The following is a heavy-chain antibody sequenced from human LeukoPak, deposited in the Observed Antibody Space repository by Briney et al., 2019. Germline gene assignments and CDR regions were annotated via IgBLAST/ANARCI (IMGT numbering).Heavy chain of an antibody. CDR2: INSDGSST. J-gene: IGHJ4*02. CDR3: VRGGPGTY. Sequence: GGSLRLSCAASGFTFTKYWMHWVRQAPGKGLVWVSRINSDGSSTDYVDSVKGRFTISRDNAQNTLYLQMNSLRAEDTAVYYCVRGGPGTYWGQGTLVTVSS. CDR1: GFTFTKYW. D-gene: IGHD3-10*01. V-gene: IGHV3-74*01.